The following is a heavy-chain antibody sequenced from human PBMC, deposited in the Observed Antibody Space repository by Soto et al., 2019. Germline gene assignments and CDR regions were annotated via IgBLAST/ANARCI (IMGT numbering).Heavy chain of an antibody. Sequence: PSDTLSLTCTVSGGSINNHYWSWFRRPPGGRLELIGCISYTGSADCSPSLKSRISMSVDTSKNQFSLKLNSVTAADTAVYYCLRSHGGYWGQGTQVTVSS. J-gene: IGHJ4*02. CDR1: GGSINNHY. V-gene: IGHV4-59*11. CDR2: ISYTGSA. CDR3: LRSHGGY.